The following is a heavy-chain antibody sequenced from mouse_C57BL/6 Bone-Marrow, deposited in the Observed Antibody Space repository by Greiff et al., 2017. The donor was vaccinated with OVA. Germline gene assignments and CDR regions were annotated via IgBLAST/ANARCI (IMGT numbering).Heavy chain of an antibody. V-gene: IGHV1-85*01. CDR1: GYTFTSYD. Sequence: VQLVESGPELVKPGASVKLSCKASGYTFTSYDINWVKQRPGQGLEWIGWIYPRDGSTKYNEKFKGKATLTVDTSSITAYMELHILTSEDSAVYFCARGEDYYGSSYQGFSYWCQGTLVTVSA. J-gene: IGHJ3*01. CDR3: ARGEDYYGSSYQGFSY. CDR2: IYPRDGST. D-gene: IGHD1-1*01.